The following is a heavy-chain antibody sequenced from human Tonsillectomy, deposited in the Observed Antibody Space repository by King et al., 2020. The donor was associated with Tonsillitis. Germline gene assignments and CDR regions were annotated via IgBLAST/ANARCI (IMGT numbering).Heavy chain of an antibody. V-gene: IGHV1-2*02. J-gene: IGHJ3*02. Sequence: QLVQSGAEVKKPGASVKVSCKASGFFFTDHFMHWVRQAPGQGLEWMGWINPNSGDTNYAQQFQGRVILTRDASTSTGYMELSSLRSDDTAVYYCARDIPGVTTWDGAFDIWGQGTMVTVSS. CDR3: ARDIPGVTTWDGAFDI. D-gene: IGHD2-2*02. CDR2: INPNSGDT. CDR1: GFFFTDHF.